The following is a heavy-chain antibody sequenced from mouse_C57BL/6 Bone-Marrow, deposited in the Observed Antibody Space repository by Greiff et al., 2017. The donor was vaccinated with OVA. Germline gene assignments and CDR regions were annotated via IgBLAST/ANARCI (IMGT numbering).Heavy chain of an antibody. CDR3: AGEYPSGTGGAWFAY. Sequence: VQLQQSGPGLVQPSQCLSITCTVSGFSLTSYGVHWVRQSPGKGLEWLGVIWGGGSTDYNAAFISRLSISKDNSKSQVFFKMNSLQADDTAIYYGAGEYPSGTGGAWFAYWGQGTLVTVSA. D-gene: IGHD3-3*01. V-gene: IGHV2-2*01. CDR2: IWGGGST. J-gene: IGHJ3*01. CDR1: GFSLTSYG.